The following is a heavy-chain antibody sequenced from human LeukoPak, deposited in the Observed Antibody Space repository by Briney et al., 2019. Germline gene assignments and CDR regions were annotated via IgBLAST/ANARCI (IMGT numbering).Heavy chain of an antibody. CDR3: ARRYFDL. CDR2: IKQDGTDK. CDR1: GFTFSSYG. D-gene: IGHD2-15*01. Sequence: SGGSLRLSCAASGFTFSSYGMSWFRQAPGKGLEWVANIKQDGTDKYYVDSVKGRFTISRDNAKNSLYLQMNSLRAEDTAVYYCARRYFDLWGQGTLVTVSS. J-gene: IGHJ4*02. V-gene: IGHV3-7*01.